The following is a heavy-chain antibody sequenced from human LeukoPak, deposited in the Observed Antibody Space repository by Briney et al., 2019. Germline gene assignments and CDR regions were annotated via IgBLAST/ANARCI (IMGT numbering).Heavy chain of an antibody. J-gene: IGHJ4*02. D-gene: IGHD3-16*01. CDR1: GGSISSHY. CDR3: ARSKEGVAY. V-gene: IGHV4-59*11. Sequence: SETLSLTCTVAGGSISSHYWSWIRQPLGKGLEWIGYIYYSGSTNYNPSLKSRVTISVDTSKNQFSLKLSSLTAADTAVYYCARSKEGVAYCGQGTLVTVSS. CDR2: IYYSGST.